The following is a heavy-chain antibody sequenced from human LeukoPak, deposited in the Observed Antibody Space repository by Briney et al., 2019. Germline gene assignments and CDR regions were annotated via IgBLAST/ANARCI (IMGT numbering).Heavy chain of an antibody. CDR3: ARELFSSGSCPDG. CDR1: GFTFSYYA. CDR2: IWSDGSNK. V-gene: IGHV3-33*01. D-gene: IGHD3-10*01. J-gene: IGHJ4*02. Sequence: QPGRSLRLSCAASGFTFSYYAIHWVRQAPGKGLEWVALIWSDGSNKYYADSVKGRITISRDNSKNTVYLQMNSLRAEDTAVYYCARELFSSGSCPDGWGQGTLVIVSS.